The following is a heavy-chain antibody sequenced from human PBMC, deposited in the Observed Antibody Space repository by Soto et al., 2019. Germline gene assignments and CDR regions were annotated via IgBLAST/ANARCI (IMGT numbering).Heavy chain of an antibody. Sequence: SETLSLTCTVSGGSISSYYWSWIRQPPGKGLEWIGYIYYSGSTNYNPSLKSRVTISVDTSKNQFSLELRSVTAADTAVYYCVKSLWDTSGWKTDYWGQGTLVTVSS. CDR3: VKSLWDTSGWKTDY. J-gene: IGHJ4*02. V-gene: IGHV4-59*01. D-gene: IGHD6-19*01. CDR1: GGSISSYY. CDR2: IYYSGST.